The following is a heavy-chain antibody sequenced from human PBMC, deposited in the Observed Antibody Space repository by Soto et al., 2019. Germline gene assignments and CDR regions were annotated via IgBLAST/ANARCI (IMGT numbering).Heavy chain of an antibody. J-gene: IGHJ4*02. CDR1: GGSISVYY. CDR2: FYHSGTT. CDR3: ARDPGYCTNGVCPIFDF. D-gene: IGHD2-8*01. V-gene: IGHV4-59*01. Sequence: PSETLSLTCTVSGGSISVYYWNWIRQSPGKGLEWIGHFYHSGTTNYSPALKSRVTISIDQSKNQFSLRLNSVTAADTAVYFCARDPGYCTNGVCPIFDFWGQGIPVTVSS.